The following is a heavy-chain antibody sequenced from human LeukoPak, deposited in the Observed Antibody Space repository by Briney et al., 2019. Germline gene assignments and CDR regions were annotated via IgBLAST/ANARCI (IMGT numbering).Heavy chain of an antibody. CDR2: INPNSGGT. Sequence: ASVKVSCKASGYTFTGYYMHWVRQAPGQGLGWMGWINPNSGGTNYAQKFQGRVTMTRDTSISTAYMELSRLRSDDTAVYYCARDTRPRGYYYYYMDVWGKGTTVTVSS. D-gene: IGHD1-26*01. J-gene: IGHJ6*03. CDR3: ARDTRPRGYYYYYMDV. CDR1: GYTFTGYY. V-gene: IGHV1-2*02.